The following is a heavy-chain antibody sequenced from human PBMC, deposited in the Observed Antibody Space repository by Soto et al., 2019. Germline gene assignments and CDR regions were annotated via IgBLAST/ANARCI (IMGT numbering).Heavy chain of an antibody. CDR3: AKERGYSSSPNAYYFDY. CDR1: GFTFSSYG. CDR2: ISYDGSNK. Sequence: LRLSCAASGFTFSSYGMHWVRQAPGKGLEWVAVISYDGSNKYYADSVKGRFTISRDNSKNTLYLQMNSLRAEDTAVYYCAKERGYSSSPNAYYFDYWGQGTLVTVSS. J-gene: IGHJ4*02. D-gene: IGHD6-6*01. V-gene: IGHV3-30*18.